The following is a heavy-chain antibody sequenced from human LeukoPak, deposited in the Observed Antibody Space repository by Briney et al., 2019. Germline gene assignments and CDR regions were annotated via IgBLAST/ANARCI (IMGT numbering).Heavy chain of an antibody. V-gene: IGHV4-34*01. D-gene: IGHD6-6*01. CDR2: INHSGST. CDR1: GGSLSGYY. Sequence: SETLSLTCAVYGGSLSGYYWSWIRQPPGKGLEWIGEINHSGSTNYNPSLKSRVTISVDTSKNQFSLKLSSVTAADTAVYYCARGRGYSSSTRRGFDYWGQGTLVTVSS. CDR3: ARGRGYSSSTRRGFDY. J-gene: IGHJ4*02.